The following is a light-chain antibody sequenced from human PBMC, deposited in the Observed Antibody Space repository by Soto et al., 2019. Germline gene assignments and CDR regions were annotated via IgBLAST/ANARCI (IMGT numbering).Light chain of an antibody. Sequence: EIVLTQSPGTLSLSPGERATLSCRASQSVSSSFLAWYQQKPGQAPRLLICVASSRATGIPDRFSGSGSGTDFNLTISRLEPEDFAVYYCQQYDRSPLTFGGGTKVEIK. CDR3: QQYDRSPLT. CDR1: QSVSSSF. J-gene: IGKJ4*01. CDR2: VAS. V-gene: IGKV3-20*01.